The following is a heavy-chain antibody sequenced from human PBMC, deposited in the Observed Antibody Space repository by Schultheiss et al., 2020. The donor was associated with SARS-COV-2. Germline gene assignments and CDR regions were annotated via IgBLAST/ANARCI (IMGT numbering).Heavy chain of an antibody. CDR3: AKDLKFWSGYYTGGMDV. CDR1: GFTFSSYG. CDR2: IRYDGSNK. J-gene: IGHJ6*02. Sequence: GGSLRLSCAASGFTFSSYGMHWVRQAPGKGLEWVAFIRYDGSNKYYADSVKGRFTISRDNSKSTLYLQMNSLRAEDTAVYYCAKDLKFWSGYYTGGMDVWGQGTTVTVSS. D-gene: IGHD3-3*01. V-gene: IGHV3-30*02.